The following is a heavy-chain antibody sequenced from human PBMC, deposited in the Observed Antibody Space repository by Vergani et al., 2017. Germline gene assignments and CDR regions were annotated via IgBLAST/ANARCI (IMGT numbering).Heavy chain of an antibody. Sequence: QVQLQESGPGLVKPSQTLSLTCTVSGGSFNSGSYYWSWLRQPAGKRLEWIGRIHTNGVIHYNPSLNSRATLSVDTSRNQISLKLTSVTATDTAIYFCAGSNPDVDFDIWGQGTMITVSS. D-gene: IGHD5-12*01. CDR1: GGSFNSGSYY. V-gene: IGHV4-61*02. J-gene: IGHJ3*02. CDR3: AGSNPDVDFDI. CDR2: IHTNGVI.